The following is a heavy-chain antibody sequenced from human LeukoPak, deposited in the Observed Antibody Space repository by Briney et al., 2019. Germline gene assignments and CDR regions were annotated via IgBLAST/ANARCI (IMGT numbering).Heavy chain of an antibody. Sequence: SETLSLTCTVSGGSISSGSYYWSWIRQPAGKGLEWIGRIYTSGSTNYNPSLKSRVTISVDTSKNQFSLKLSSVTAADTAVYYCARDRLDWLLADYWGQGTLVTVSS. D-gene: IGHD3-9*01. V-gene: IGHV4-61*02. CDR2: IYTSGST. CDR3: ARDRLDWLLADY. CDR1: GGSISSGSYY. J-gene: IGHJ4*02.